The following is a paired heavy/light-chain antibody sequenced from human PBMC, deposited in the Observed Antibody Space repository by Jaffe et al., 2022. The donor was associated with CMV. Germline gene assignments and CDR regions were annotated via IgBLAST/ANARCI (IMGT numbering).Heavy chain of an antibody. CDR3: ARGVGDRGAAAGTKFLWFDP. J-gene: IGHJ5*02. CDR1: GGSFSGYY. V-gene: IGHV4-34*01. Sequence: QVQLQQWGAGLLKPSETLSLTCAVYGGSFSGYYWSWIRQPPGKGLEWIGEINHSGSTNYNPSLKSRVTISVDTSKNQFSLKLSSVTAADTAVYYCARGVGDRGAAAGTKFLWFDPWGQGTLVTVSS. D-gene: IGHD6-13*01. CDR2: INHSGST.
Light chain of an antibody. CDR2: GNS. J-gene: IGLJ1*01. CDR1: SSNIGAGYD. Sequence: QSVLTQPPSVSGAPGQRVTISCTGSSSNIGAGYDVHWYQQLPGTAPKLLIYGNSNRPSGVPDRFSGSKSGTSASLAITGLQAEDEADYYCQSYDSSLSVPIFGTGTKVTVL. CDR3: QSYDSSLSVPI. V-gene: IGLV1-40*01.